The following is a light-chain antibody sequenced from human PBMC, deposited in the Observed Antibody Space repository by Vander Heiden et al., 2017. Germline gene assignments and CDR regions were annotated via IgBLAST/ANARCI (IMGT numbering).Light chain of an antibody. Sequence: QSALTQPPSVPGSAGQSITISCTGTSSDVGNYNLVSWYQQHPGNAPKVMIYQVSKRPSGVSNRFSGSKSGNTASLTISGLQAEDEADYHCCSYTSSRTLVFGGGTKLTVL. J-gene: IGLJ3*02. CDR3: CSYTSSRTLV. CDR1: SSDVGNYNL. CDR2: QVS. V-gene: IGLV2-23*02.